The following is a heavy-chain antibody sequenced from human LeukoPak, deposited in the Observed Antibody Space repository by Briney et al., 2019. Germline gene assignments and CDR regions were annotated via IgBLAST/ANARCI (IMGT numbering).Heavy chain of an antibody. V-gene: IGHV1-3*03. CDR1: GYTFTSYG. Sequence: ASVKVSCKASGYTFTSYGISWVRQAPGQGLEWMGWINAGNGNTKYSQEFQGRVTITRDTSASTAYMELSSLRSEDMAVYYCARDVDGNPDYWGQGTLVTVSS. CDR2: INAGNGNT. D-gene: IGHD1-14*01. CDR3: ARDVDGNPDY. J-gene: IGHJ4*02.